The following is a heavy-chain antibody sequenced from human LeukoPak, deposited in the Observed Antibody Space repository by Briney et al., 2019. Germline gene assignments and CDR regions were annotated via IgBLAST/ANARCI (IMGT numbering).Heavy chain of an antibody. J-gene: IGHJ4*02. Sequence: SETLSLTCAVYGGSFSGYYWSWIRQPPGKGLEWIGEISHSGSTNYNPSLKSRVTISVDTSKNQFSLKLSSVTAADTAVYYCARGLTYYDYVWGSYRSSYFDYWGQGTLVTVSS. V-gene: IGHV4-34*01. CDR2: ISHSGST. CDR1: GGSFSGYY. D-gene: IGHD3-16*02. CDR3: ARGLTYYDYVWGSYRSSYFDY.